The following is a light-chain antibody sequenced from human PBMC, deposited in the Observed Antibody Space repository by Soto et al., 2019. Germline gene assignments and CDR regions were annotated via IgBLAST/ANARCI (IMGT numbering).Light chain of an antibody. CDR1: SSDFYGFNY. V-gene: IGLV2-14*01. Sequence: QSVLTQPASVSGSPGQSITISCTGTSSDFYGFNYVSWYQQLPGKAPKLLIYEVTSRPSGVSNRFSGSKSGNTASLTISGLLAEDEADYYCSSYTSGSTLYVFGTGTKVT. J-gene: IGLJ1*01. CDR2: EVT. CDR3: SSYTSGSTLYV.